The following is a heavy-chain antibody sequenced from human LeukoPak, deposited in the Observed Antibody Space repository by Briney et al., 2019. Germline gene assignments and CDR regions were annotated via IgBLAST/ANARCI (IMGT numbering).Heavy chain of an antibody. CDR3: AVSTTVGSPFDY. D-gene: IGHD1-1*01. V-gene: IGHV2-5*01. J-gene: IGHJ4*02. CDR1: GFSLSTSGVD. Sequence: SGPTLVKPPQTLTQTCTFSGFSLSTSGVDVGWIRQPPGKALEWLALIYWNDDKRYSPSLKSRLTITKDTSKNQVVLTMTNMDPVDTATYYCAVSTTVGSPFDYWGQGTLVTVSS. CDR2: IYWNDDK.